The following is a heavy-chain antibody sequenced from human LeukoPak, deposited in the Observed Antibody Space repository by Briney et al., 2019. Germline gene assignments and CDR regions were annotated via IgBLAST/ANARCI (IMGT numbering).Heavy chain of an antibody. J-gene: IGHJ4*02. Sequence: SETLSLTCTVSGGSISSGSHHWGWFRQSPGKGLEWIGSIYDSRTIYYNPSLNSRVTISAVTSKNQFSLQLNSVTAADTAVYYCARGSTYYESSGQVPFDYWGQGTLVTVSS. CDR1: GGSISSGSHH. V-gene: IGHV4-39*01. D-gene: IGHD3-22*01. CDR3: ARGSTYYESSGQVPFDY. CDR2: IYDSRTI.